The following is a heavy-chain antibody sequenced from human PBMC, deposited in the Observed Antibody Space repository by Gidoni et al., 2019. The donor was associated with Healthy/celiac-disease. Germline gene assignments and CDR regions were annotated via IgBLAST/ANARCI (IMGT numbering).Heavy chain of an antibody. CDR3: TRERSSWYEEFDY. CDR2: IRSKAYGGKT. J-gene: IGHJ4*02. D-gene: IGHD6-13*01. CDR1: GFTFGDYA. Sequence: EVQLVESGGGLVQPGRSLRLSCTASGFTFGDYAMSWFRQAPGKGLEWVGFIRSKAYGGKTEYAASVKGRFTISRDDSKSIAYLQMNSLKTEDTAVYYCTRERSSWYEEFDYWGQGTLVTVSS. V-gene: IGHV3-49*03.